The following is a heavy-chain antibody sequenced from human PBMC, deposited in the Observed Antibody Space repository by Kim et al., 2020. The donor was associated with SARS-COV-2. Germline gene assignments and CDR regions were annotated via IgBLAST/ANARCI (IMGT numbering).Heavy chain of an antibody. CDR3: AGHMVRGVIITGYYYYGMDV. CDR2: IWYDGSNK. CDR1: GFTFSSYG. J-gene: IGHJ6*02. D-gene: IGHD3-10*01. V-gene: IGHV3-33*01. Sequence: GGSLRLSCAASGFTFSSYGMHWVRQAPGKGLEWVAVIWYDGSNKYYADSVKGRFTISRDNSKNTLYLQMNSLRAEDTAVYYCAGHMVRGVIITGYYYYGMDVGGLGTTVTVSS.